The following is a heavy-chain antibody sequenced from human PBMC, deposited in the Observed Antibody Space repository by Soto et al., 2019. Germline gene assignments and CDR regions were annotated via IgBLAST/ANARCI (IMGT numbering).Heavy chain of an antibody. D-gene: IGHD6-6*01. CDR1: GGSISSGDYY. J-gene: IGHJ5*02. Sequence: QVQLQESGPGLVKPSQTLSLTCTVSGGSISSGDYYWSWIRQPPGKGLEWIGYSYHSGSTYYNPTLTRRVTISVITSKNQFSLKLSSVTAADTAVYYCARERPDGARLDPWGQGTLVTVPS. CDR3: ARERPDGARLDP. CDR2: SYHSGST. V-gene: IGHV4-30-4*01.